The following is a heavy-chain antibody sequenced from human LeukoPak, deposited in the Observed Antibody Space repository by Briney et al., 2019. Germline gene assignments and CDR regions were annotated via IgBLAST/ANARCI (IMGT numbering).Heavy chain of an antibody. D-gene: IGHD3-3*01. Sequence: SETLSLTCAVYGGSFSGYYWSWIRQPPGKGLEWIGEINHSGSTNYNPSLKSRVTISVDTSKNQFSLKLGSVTAADTAVYYCARVRGDFWSGYLNYYYYYGMDVWGQGTTVTVSS. CDR1: GGSFSGYY. CDR3: ARVRGDFWSGYLNYYYYYGMDV. CDR2: INHSGST. J-gene: IGHJ6*02. V-gene: IGHV4-34*01.